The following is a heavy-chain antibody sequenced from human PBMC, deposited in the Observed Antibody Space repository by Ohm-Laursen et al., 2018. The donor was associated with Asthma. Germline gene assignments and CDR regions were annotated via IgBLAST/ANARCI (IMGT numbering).Heavy chain of an antibody. V-gene: IGHV3-33*08. CDR3: ARDRGGDRSFDY. J-gene: IGHJ4*02. CDR2: IWYDGSNK. D-gene: IGHD2-21*02. CDR1: GFTFSSYG. Sequence: SLRLSCTASGFTFSSYGMHWVRQAPGKGLEWVAVIWYDGSNKYYADSVKGRFTISRDNSKNTLYLQMNSLRDEDTAVYYCARDRGGDRSFDYWGQGTLVTVSS.